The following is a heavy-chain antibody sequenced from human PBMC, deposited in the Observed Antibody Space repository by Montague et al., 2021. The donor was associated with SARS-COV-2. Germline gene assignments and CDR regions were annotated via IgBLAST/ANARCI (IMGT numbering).Heavy chain of an antibody. V-gene: IGHV3-30-3*01. J-gene: IGHJ6*02. Sequence: SLRLSCAASGFTFNSYAMHWVRQAPGKGLEWVAVISYDGSNKYYADSVKGRFTISRDNSKNTLYLQMNSLRAEDTAVYYCARDPRYYDILTGYFLTDNSFFMLGGMDVWGQGTTVTVSS. CDR1: GFTFNSYA. CDR2: ISYDGSNK. D-gene: IGHD3-9*01. CDR3: ARDPRYYDILTGYFLTDNSFFMLGGMDV.